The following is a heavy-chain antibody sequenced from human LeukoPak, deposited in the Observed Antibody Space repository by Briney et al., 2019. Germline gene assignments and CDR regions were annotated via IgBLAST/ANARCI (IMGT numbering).Heavy chain of an antibody. CDR3: ARGRNWHSGTYYGAFDY. V-gene: IGHV4-38-2*02. J-gene: IGHJ4*02. CDR2: LYHGGIN. CDR1: SYSINSGYY. Sequence: SETLSLTCTVSSYSINSGYYLGWTRQPPGEGLEWIGTLYHGGINYYSLLLKSRGTISVDTSKNKFSLNLSSVTAADTAVYYCARGRNWHSGTYYGAFDYWGQGGLVTVSS. D-gene: IGHD1-26*01.